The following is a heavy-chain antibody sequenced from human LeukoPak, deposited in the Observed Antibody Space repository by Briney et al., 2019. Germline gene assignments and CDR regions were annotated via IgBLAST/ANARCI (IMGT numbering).Heavy chain of an antibody. CDR1: GFTFSDYA. CDR2: ISGSDSST. V-gene: IGHV3-23*01. J-gene: IGHJ4*02. Sequence: PGGSLRLSCAASGFTFSDYAMSWVRQAPGKGLEWVSVISGSDSSTNYADSVEGRFTISRDNSKNTLYLQLNSLRVGDTAVYYCAKDHTIVRGVISHFDYWGQGALVTVSS. CDR3: AKDHTIVRGVISHFDY. D-gene: IGHD3-10*01.